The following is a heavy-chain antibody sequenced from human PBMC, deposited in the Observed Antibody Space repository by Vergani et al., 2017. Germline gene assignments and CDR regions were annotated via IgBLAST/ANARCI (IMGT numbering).Heavy chain of an antibody. D-gene: IGHD6-13*01. CDR2: ISYDGSNK. Sequence: QVQLVESGGGVVQPGRSLRLSCAASGFTFSSYAMHWVRQAPGKGLEWVAVISYDGSNKYYADSVKGRFTISRDNSKNTLYLQMNSLRAEDTAVYYCARATQGIALYYYYGMDVWGQGTTVTVSS. V-gene: IGHV3-30*01. J-gene: IGHJ6*02. CDR3: ARATQGIALYYYYGMDV. CDR1: GFTFSSYA.